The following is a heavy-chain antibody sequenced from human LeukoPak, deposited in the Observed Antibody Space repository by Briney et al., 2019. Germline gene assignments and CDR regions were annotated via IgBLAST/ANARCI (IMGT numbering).Heavy chain of an antibody. V-gene: IGHV3-7*03. J-gene: IGHJ5*02. D-gene: IGHD6-6*01. Sequence: GGSLRLSCVASGFPFSSYWMTWVRQAPGKGLEWVANIKQDGSKKSYVDSVKGRFTISRDNGKSSLYLQMNSLRAEDTAVYYCARYSSSAGWLDPWGQGTLVTVSS. CDR2: IKQDGSKK. CDR3: ARYSSSAGWLDP. CDR1: GFPFSSYW.